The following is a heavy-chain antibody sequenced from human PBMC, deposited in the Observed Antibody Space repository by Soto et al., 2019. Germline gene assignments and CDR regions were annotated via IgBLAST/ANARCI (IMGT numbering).Heavy chain of an antibody. CDR3: ARDFCPPYSSSSKVFYC. J-gene: IGHJ1*01. V-gene: IGHV4-59*01. Sequence: SVKLPLTCTVSRGTISSYYWDWIRQSPGTGLEWIASLDYSGTTNYNPSLKSRITTSVDPSKKQFSLKMRSVTAADTAGYYCARDFCPPYSSSSKVFYCWGTGCPVTVSS. CDR1: RGTISSYY. CDR2: LDYSGTT. D-gene: IGHD6-6*01.